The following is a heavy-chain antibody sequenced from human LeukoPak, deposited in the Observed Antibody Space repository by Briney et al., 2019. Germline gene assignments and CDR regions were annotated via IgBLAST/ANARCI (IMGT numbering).Heavy chain of an antibody. D-gene: IGHD3-3*01. Sequence: KTSETLSLTCTVSGGSISSGDYYWSWIRQPPGKGLEWIGYIYYSGSTYYNPSLKSRVTISVDTSKNQFSLKLSSVTAADTAVYYCTRAKSAVEYYFDYWGQGTLVTVSS. CDR2: IYYSGST. V-gene: IGHV4-30-4*01. J-gene: IGHJ4*02. CDR1: GGSISSGDYY. CDR3: TRAKSAVEYYFDY.